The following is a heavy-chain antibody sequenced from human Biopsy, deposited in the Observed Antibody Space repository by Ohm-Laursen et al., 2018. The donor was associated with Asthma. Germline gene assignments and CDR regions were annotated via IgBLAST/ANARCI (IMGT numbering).Heavy chain of an antibody. J-gene: IGHJ4*02. CDR3: ARPRWGPYGY. CDR2: ISRSSSTI. CDR1: GFNFSYYS. D-gene: IGHD4-17*01. Sequence: SLRLSCAASGFNFSYYSMIWVRQAPGKGLEWVSYISRSSSTIYYADSVKGRFTISRDNAKNSLYLQMNSLRDEDTAVYYCARPRWGPYGYWGQGTLVTVSS. V-gene: IGHV3-48*02.